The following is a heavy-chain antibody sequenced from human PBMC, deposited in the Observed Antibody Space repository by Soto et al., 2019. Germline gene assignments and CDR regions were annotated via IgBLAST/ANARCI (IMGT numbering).Heavy chain of an antibody. Sequence: GESLKISCKGSGYSFTSYWISWVRQMPGKNLEWMGRIDPSVSYTNYSPSFQGHVTISVDKSISTAYLQWSSLKASDTAMYYCASALWFGNGMDVWGQGTTVTVSS. D-gene: IGHD3-10*01. V-gene: IGHV5-10-1*01. CDR2: IDPSVSYT. CDR3: ASALWFGNGMDV. J-gene: IGHJ6*02. CDR1: GYSFTSYW.